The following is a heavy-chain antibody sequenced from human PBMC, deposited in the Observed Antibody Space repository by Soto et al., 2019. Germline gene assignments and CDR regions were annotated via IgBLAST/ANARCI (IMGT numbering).Heavy chain of an antibody. J-gene: IGHJ4*02. Sequence: PGGSLRLSCTASGFTFGDHTMSWFRQAPGKGLEWVGFIRSKAYGGTTEYAASVKGRFIISRDDSKSIAYLQMDSLKTEDTAVYYCTRVVRPTRQYDCWGQGT. CDR1: GFTFGDHT. CDR2: IRSKAYGGTT. CDR3: TRVVRPTRQYDC. D-gene: IGHD2-2*01. V-gene: IGHV3-49*03.